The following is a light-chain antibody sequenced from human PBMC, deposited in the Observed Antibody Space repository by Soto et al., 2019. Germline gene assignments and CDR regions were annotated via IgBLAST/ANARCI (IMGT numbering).Light chain of an antibody. CDR3: SSYTSTTTPVV. CDR1: SSDVGGYNS. Sequence: QSALTQPASVSGSPGQSITMSCTGSSSDVGGYNSVSWYQQHPGKAPKLMIYDVSNRPSGISDRFSGSKSGNTASLTISGLQAEDEADYFCSSYTSTTTPVVFGGGTKLTVL. J-gene: IGLJ2*01. V-gene: IGLV2-14*03. CDR2: DVS.